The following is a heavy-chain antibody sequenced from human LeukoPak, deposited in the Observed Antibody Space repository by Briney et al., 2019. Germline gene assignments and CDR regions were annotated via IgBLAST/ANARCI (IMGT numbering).Heavy chain of an antibody. CDR3: ARVRGYCSSTSCYPGAFDI. Sequence: SETLSLTCTVSGGSISSYYWSWLRQPAGKGLEWIGRIYTSGSTNYNPSLKSRVTMSVDTSKNQFSLRLSSVTAADTAVYYCARVRGYCSSTSCYPGAFDIWGQGTMVTVSS. CDR2: IYTSGST. CDR1: GGSISSYY. V-gene: IGHV4-4*07. D-gene: IGHD2-2*01. J-gene: IGHJ3*02.